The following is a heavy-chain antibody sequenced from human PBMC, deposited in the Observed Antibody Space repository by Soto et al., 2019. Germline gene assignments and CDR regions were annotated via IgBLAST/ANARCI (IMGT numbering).Heavy chain of an antibody. J-gene: IGHJ3*02. CDR1: GYTLTGYY. V-gene: IGHV1-2*04. CDR2: INPNSGGT. CDR3: ARGNRTYYYDSSGPARGRAFDI. D-gene: IGHD3-22*01. Sequence: GASVKVSCKASGYTLTGYYMHWVRQAPGQGLEWMGWINPNSGGTNYAQKFQGWVTMTRDTSISTAYMELSRLRSDDTAVYYCARGNRTYYYDSSGPARGRAFDIWGQGTMVTVSS.